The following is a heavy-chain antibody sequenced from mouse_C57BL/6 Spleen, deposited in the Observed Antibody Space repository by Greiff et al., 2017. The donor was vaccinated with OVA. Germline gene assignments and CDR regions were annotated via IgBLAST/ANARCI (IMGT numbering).Heavy chain of an antibody. Sequence: QVQLQQPGTELVKPGASVKLSCKASGYTFTSYWMHWVKQRPGQGLEWIGNINPSNGGTNYNEKFKSKATLPVDQSSSTAYMQLSSLTSEDSAVYYCAYYYYGSSPWYFDVWGTGTTVTVSS. J-gene: IGHJ1*03. V-gene: IGHV1-53*01. CDR3: AYYYYGSSPWYFDV. CDR2: INPSNGGT. CDR1: GYTFTSYW. D-gene: IGHD1-1*01.